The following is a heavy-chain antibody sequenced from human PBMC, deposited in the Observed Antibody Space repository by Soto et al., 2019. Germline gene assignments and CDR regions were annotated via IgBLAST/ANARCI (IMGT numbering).Heavy chain of an antibody. D-gene: IGHD6-13*01. CDR2: ISSSSSYT. J-gene: IGHJ5*02. Sequence: PGGSLRLSCAASGFTFSDYYTSWIRQAPGKGLEWVSYISSSSSYTNYADSVKGRFTISRDNAKNSLYLQMNSLRAEDTAVYYCAREGDDIAATATRRNWFDPWGQGTLVTVSS. V-gene: IGHV3-11*06. CDR1: GFTFSDYY. CDR3: AREGDDIAATATRRNWFDP.